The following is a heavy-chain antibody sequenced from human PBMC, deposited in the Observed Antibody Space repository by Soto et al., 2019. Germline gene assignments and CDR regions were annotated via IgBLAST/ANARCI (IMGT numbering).Heavy chain of an antibody. D-gene: IGHD2-15*01. CDR2: IYYSGST. Sequence: QVQLQESGPGLVKPSQTLSLTCTVSGASISSGGYYWSWIRQHPGKGREWIGYIYYSGSTYYNPSLNSRVTISVDTSKNPFSLKLSSGTAADTAGYYCARVESGSVAATPSVFDYWGQGTLVTVSS. V-gene: IGHV4-31*03. J-gene: IGHJ4*02. CDR1: GASISSGGYY. CDR3: ARVESGSVAATPSVFDY.